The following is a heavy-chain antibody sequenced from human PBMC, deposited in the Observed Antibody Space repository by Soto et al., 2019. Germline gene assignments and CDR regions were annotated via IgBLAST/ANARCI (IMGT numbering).Heavy chain of an antibody. CDR3: VAEGSKYYYDSSGYYYGMDV. V-gene: IGHV1-69*01. CDR2: IIPIFGTA. J-gene: IGHJ6*02. D-gene: IGHD3-22*01. Sequence: QVQLVQSGAEVKKPGSSVKVSCKASGGTFSSYAISWVRQAPGQGLEWMGGIIPIFGTANYAQKFQGRVPITADESTSTAYMELSSLRSEDTAVYYCVAEGSKYYYDSSGYYYGMDVWGQGTTVTVSS. CDR1: GGTFSSYA.